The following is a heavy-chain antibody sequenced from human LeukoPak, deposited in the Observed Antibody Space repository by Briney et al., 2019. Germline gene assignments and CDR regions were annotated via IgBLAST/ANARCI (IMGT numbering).Heavy chain of an antibody. J-gene: IGHJ3*02. CDR1: GGSFSGYY. Sequence: SETLSLTCAVYGGSFSGYYWSWIRQTPGKGLEWIGEINHSGSTNYNPSLKSRVTISVDTSKNQFSLKLSSVTAADTAVYYCARVWVDAFDIWGQGTMVTVSS. CDR2: INHSGST. D-gene: IGHD1-26*01. CDR3: ARVWVDAFDI. V-gene: IGHV4-34*01.